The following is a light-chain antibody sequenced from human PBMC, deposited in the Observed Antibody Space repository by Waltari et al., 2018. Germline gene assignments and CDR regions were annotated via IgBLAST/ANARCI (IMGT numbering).Light chain of an antibody. CDR2: RNN. CDR3: AAWDDSLSGRV. V-gene: IGLV1-47*01. CDR1: SSNIGSNY. J-gene: IGLJ2*01. Sequence: QSVLTPPPSASGTPGQRVTISCSGSSSNIGSNYVSWYQQLPGTAPKLLIYRNNQRPSGVPDRFSGSKSGTSASLAISGLRSEDEADYYCAAWDDSLSGRVFGGGTKLTVL.